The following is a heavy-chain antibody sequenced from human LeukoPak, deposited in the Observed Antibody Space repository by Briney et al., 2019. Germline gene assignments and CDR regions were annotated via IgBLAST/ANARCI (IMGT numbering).Heavy chain of an antibody. CDR3: AGRGNGDSF. CDR2: INSDGSTT. J-gene: IGHJ3*01. V-gene: IGHV3-74*01. Sequence: GGSLRLSCAASGFTFSSYWMHRVRQAPGKGLVWVSQINSDGSTTRYADSVKGRFTISRDNAKNTVFLQMSSLRAEDTAVYYCAGRGNGDSFWGQGTMVTVSS. CDR1: GFTFSSYW. D-gene: IGHD4-17*01.